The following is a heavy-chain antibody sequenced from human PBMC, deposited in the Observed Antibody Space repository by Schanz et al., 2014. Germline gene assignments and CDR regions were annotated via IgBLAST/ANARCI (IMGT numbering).Heavy chain of an antibody. D-gene: IGHD3-9*01. J-gene: IGHJ3*02. V-gene: IGHV1-2*06. CDR2: INPSSGGT. Sequence: QVQLVQSGAEVRKPGASVKVSCKASGYTFSDYFIHWVRQAPGQGFEWVGRINPSSGGTNYAQKFQGRVTMTRDTSISTAYMELRRLRSDDTAVYYCARDYYDILTGYPYDTFDIWGQGTMVTVSS. CDR3: ARDYYDILTGYPYDTFDI. CDR1: GYTFSDYF.